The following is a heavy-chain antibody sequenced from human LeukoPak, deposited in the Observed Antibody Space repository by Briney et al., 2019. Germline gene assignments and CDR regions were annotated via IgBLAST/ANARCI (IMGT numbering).Heavy chain of an antibody. CDR2: INHSGST. J-gene: IGHJ4*02. Sequence: PSETLSLTCAVYGGSFSGYYWSWIRQPPGKGLEWIGEINHSGSTNYNPSLKSRVTISVDTSKNQFSLKLSSVTAADTAVYHCARGPRRVQIVPAAIHYWGQGTLVTVSS. D-gene: IGHD2-2*01. V-gene: IGHV4-34*01. CDR3: ARGPRRVQIVPAAIHY. CDR1: GGSFSGYY.